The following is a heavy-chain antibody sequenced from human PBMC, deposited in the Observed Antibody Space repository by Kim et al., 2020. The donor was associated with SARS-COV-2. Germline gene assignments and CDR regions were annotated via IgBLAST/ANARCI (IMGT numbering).Heavy chain of an antibody. D-gene: IGHD6-19*01. CDR3: ARGLGGYSSGWYLDF. CDR2: ISFDGSNK. Sequence: GGSLRLSCAASGFTFSSYAMHWVRQAPGKGLEWVTVISFDGSNKYYADSVKGRFTISRDNSKNTLYLQMNSLRAGDTAVYYCARGLGGYSSGWYLDFWG. V-gene: IGHV3-30*04. J-gene: IGHJ4*01. CDR1: GFTFSSYA.